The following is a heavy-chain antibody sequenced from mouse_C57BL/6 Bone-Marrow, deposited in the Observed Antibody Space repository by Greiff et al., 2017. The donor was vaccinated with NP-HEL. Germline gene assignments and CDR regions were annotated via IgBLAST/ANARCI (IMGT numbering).Heavy chain of an antibody. D-gene: IGHD2-1*01. CDR1: GYTFTSYW. Sequence: QVQLKQPGAELVKPGASVKMSCKASGYTFTSYWITWVKQRPGQGLEWIGDIYPGSGSTNYNEKFKSKATLTVDTSSSTAYMQLSSLTSEDSAVYYCARPYGNFYYAMDYWGQGTSVTVSS. CDR2: IYPGSGST. CDR3: ARPYGNFYYAMDY. V-gene: IGHV1-55*01. J-gene: IGHJ4*01.